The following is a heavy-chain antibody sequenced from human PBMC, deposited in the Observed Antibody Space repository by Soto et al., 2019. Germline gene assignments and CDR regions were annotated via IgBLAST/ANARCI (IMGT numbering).Heavy chain of an antibody. J-gene: IGHJ4*02. D-gene: IGHD2-2*01. CDR2: INPSGGST. V-gene: IGHV1-46*01. CDR3: ARELGADYCSSTSCYSGDY. CDR1: GYTFTSYY. Sequence: ASLKVSCKASGYTFTSYYMHWVRQAPGQGLEWMGIINPSGGSTSYAQKFQGRVTMTRDTSTSTVYMELSSLRSEDTAVYYCARELGADYCSSTSCYSGDYWGQGTLVTAPQ.